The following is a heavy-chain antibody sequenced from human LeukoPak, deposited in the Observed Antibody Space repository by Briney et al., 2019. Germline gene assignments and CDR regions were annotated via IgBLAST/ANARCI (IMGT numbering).Heavy chain of an antibody. Sequence: SQTLSLTCTVSGDSISSGADYWNWIRQPPGKGLEGSGYIYYSGTTYYNTSLKSRVTISVDTSNNQFSLKLSSVTAADTAVYYCARGVPGLDYWGQGTLVTVSS. CDR1: GDSISSGADY. J-gene: IGHJ4*02. D-gene: IGHD6-19*01. V-gene: IGHV4-30-4*01. CDR3: ARGVPGLDY. CDR2: IYYSGTT.